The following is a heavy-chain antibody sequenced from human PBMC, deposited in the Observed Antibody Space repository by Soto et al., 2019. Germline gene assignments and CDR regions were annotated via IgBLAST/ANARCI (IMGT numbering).Heavy chain of an antibody. CDR2: INPNSGGT. Sequence: ASVKVSCKASGYTFTGYYMHWVRQAPGQGLEWMGWINPNSGGTNYSQKFQGRVTITRDTSASTAYMELSSLRSDDTAVYYCARVSFYYDSSGPHRSLDYWGQGTLVTVSS. J-gene: IGHJ4*02. CDR1: GYTFTGYY. V-gene: IGHV1-2*02. D-gene: IGHD3-22*01. CDR3: ARVSFYYDSSGPHRSLDY.